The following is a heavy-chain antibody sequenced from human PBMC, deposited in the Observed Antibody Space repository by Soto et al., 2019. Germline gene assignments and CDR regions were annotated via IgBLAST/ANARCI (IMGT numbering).Heavy chain of an antibody. J-gene: IGHJ4*02. CDR3: ASTQWLESFDY. CDR2: IWYDGSNK. Sequence: GGSLRLSCAASGFTFSSYGMHWVRQAPGKGLEWVAVIWYDGSNKYYADSVKGRFTISRDNSKNTLYLQMNSLRAEDTAVYYCASTQWLESFDYWGQGTLVTVSS. D-gene: IGHD6-19*01. V-gene: IGHV3-33*01. CDR1: GFTFSSYG.